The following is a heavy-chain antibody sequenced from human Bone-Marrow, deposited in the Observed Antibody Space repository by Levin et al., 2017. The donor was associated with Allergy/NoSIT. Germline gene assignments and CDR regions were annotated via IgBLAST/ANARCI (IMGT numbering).Heavy chain of an antibody. V-gene: IGHV4-39*01. J-gene: IGHJ5*02. Sequence: SETLSLTCTVSGGSISSGSNYWGWIRQPPGKGLEWIGSIYYTGSTYYNSSLKSRVTIALATSQNQFSLEVTSVTAADTALYFCARQDRSVEASDTWGQGTLVTVAS. D-gene: IGHD1-26*01. CDR2: IYYTGST. CDR3: ARQDRSVEASDT. CDR1: GGSISSGSNY.